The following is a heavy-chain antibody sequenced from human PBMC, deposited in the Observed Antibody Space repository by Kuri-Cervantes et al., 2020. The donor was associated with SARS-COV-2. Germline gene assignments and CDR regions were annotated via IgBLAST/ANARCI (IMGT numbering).Heavy chain of an antibody. V-gene: IGHV3-73*01. CDR2: IRSKANSYAT. J-gene: IGHJ6*02. CDR3: TRNVFSSTSFSKGDYYYYYGMDV. D-gene: IGHD2-2*01. Sequence: GGSLRLSCAASGFTFSGSAMHWVRQASGRGLEWVGRIRSKANSYATAYAASVKGRFTISRDDSKNTAYLQMNSLKTEDTAVYYCTRNVFSSTSFSKGDYYYYYGMDVWGQGTTVTVSS. CDR1: GFTFSGSA.